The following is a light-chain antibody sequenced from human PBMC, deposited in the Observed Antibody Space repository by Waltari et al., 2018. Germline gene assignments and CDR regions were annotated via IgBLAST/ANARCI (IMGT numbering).Light chain of an antibody. Sequence: QAVVTQEPSLTVSPGGTVTLTCGSSTGAVTMRQYTHWFQPKPGQVPRTLIYDTRNKHSWTPARFSGSLLGCKAALTLSNAQPEDEAEYYCLLWYSGPRWVFGGGTKLSVL. J-gene: IGLJ3*02. CDR2: DTR. CDR3: LLWYSGPRWV. V-gene: IGLV7-46*01. CDR1: TGAVTMRQY.